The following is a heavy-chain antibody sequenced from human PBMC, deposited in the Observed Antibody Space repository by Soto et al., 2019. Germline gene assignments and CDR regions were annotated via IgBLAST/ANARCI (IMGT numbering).Heavy chain of an antibody. CDR3: ASCQLVQMSRSRWTSGYGMDV. J-gene: IGHJ6*02. V-gene: IGHV1-69*01. CDR2: IIPIFGTA. D-gene: IGHD6-13*01. Sequence: QVQLVQSGAEVKKPGSSVKVSCKASGGTFSSYAISWVRQAPGQGLEWMGGIIPIFGTANYAQKFQGRVTITADESTSTAYMELSSLGSEDTAVYYCASCQLVQMSRSRWTSGYGMDVWGQGTTVTVSS. CDR1: GGTFSSYA.